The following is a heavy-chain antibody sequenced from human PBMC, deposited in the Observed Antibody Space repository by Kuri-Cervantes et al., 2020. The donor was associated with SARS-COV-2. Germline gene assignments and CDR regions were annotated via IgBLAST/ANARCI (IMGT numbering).Heavy chain of an antibody. D-gene: IGHD4-23*01. V-gene: IGHV1-69*13. J-gene: IGHJ4*02. CDR1: GGTFSSYA. CDR3: ARDVGYGGTSELDITYFDY. CDR2: IIPIFGTA. Sequence: SVKVSCKASGGTFSSYAISWVRQAPGQGLEWMGGIIPIFGTANYAQKSQGRVTITADESTSTAYMELSSLRFEDTAVYFCARDVGYGGTSELDITYFDYWGQGTLVTVSS.